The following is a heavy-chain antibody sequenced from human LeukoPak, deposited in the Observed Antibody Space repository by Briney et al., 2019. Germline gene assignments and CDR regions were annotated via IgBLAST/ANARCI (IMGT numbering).Heavy chain of an antibody. J-gene: IGHJ6*03. V-gene: IGHV3-7*01. CDR3: AGGNPVYYYYYYMDV. CDR2: IKQDGSEK. D-gene: IGHD1-14*01. CDR1: GSTFSSYW. Sequence: PGGSLRLSCAASGSTFSSYWMSWVRQAPGKGLEWVANIKQDGSEKYYVDSVKGRFTISRDNAKNSLYLQMNSLRAEDTAVYYCAGGNPVYYYYYYMDVWGKGTTVTVSS.